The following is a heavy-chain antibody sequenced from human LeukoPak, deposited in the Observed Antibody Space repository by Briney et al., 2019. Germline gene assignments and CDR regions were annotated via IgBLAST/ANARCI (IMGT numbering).Heavy chain of an antibody. CDR1: GFIFSSYG. Sequence: GGSLRLSCAASGFIFSSYGMHWIRQAPGKGLEWVALIWYDGSNKYYADSVKGRLTISRDNSKNTLYLQVNSLRAEDTAVYYCAREGPRGNSQFDYWGQGTLVTVSS. D-gene: IGHD2/OR15-2a*01. J-gene: IGHJ4*02. V-gene: IGHV3-33*01. CDR2: IWYDGSNK. CDR3: AREGPRGNSQFDY.